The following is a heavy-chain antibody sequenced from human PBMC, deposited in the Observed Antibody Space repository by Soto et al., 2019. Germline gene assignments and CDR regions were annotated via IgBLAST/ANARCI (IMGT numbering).Heavy chain of an antibody. J-gene: IGHJ4*02. CDR2: ISYDGSNK. V-gene: IGHV3-30-3*01. Sequence: GGSLRLSCAASGFTFSSYAMHWVRQAPGKGLEWVAVISYDGSNKYYADSVKGRFTISRDNSKNTLYLQMNSLRAEDTAVYYCARDQVQQWLVRTANHDYWGQGTLVTVSS. D-gene: IGHD6-19*01. CDR1: GFTFSSYA. CDR3: ARDQVQQWLVRTANHDY.